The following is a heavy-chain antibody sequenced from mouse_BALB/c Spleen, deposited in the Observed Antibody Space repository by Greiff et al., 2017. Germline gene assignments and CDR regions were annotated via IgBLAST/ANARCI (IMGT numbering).Heavy chain of an antibody. D-gene: IGHD1-1*01. CDR2: IWGDGST. J-gene: IGHJ4*01. CDR1: GFSLTGYG. CDR3: ARALHYCGSSYAMDY. V-gene: IGHV2-6-7*01. Sequence: QVQLKESGPGLVAPSQSLSITCTVSGFSLTGYGVNWVRQPPGKGLVWLGMIWGDGSTDYNSAHKSRLSISKDNSKSQVFLKMNSLQTDDTARYYCARALHYCGSSYAMDYWGQGTSVTVSS.